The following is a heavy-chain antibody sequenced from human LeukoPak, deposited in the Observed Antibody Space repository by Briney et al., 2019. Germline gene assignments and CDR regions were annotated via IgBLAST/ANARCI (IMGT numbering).Heavy chain of an antibody. J-gene: IGHJ5*01. V-gene: IGHV4-4*07. CDR1: GGSISTYY. Sequence: PSETLSLTCTVSGGSISTYYWTWIRQPAGKGLEWIGRIHTSGGTNYNPSLKSRVTLSVDTSKNRFSLKLNSVTAADTAVYYCARGSHWFDYWGQGTLVTFSS. D-gene: IGHD6-19*01. CDR2: IHTSGGT. CDR3: ARGSHWFDY.